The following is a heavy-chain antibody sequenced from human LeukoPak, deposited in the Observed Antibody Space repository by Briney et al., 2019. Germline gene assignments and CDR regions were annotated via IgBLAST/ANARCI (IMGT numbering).Heavy chain of an antibody. D-gene: IGHD2-2*01. CDR1: GYTFTNYA. CDR2: INADNGNT. Sequence: WASVKVSCKASGYTFTNYAMHWVRQAPGQRLEWMGWINADNGNTKYSQKFQGRVTITRNTSASTAYMELGSLRSEDTAAYYCARAIYCSSTSCYYLPYYYGMDVWGKGTTVTVSS. J-gene: IGHJ6*04. CDR3: ARAIYCSSTSCYYLPYYYGMDV. V-gene: IGHV1-3*01.